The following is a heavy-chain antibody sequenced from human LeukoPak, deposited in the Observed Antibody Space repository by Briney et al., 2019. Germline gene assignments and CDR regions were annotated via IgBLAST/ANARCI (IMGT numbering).Heavy chain of an antibody. CDR2: VSSRGDTI. D-gene: IGHD3-10*01. V-gene: IGHV3-48*03. Sequence: AGGSLRLSCAASGFTFSNYEMTWVRQAPGLGLEWISYVSSRGDTIYYADSVKGRFTLSRDNGKNSLYLQMNSLRVEDTAVYYCARGPRAFDYWGQGTLVTVSS. J-gene: IGHJ4*02. CDR1: GFTFSNYE. CDR3: ARGPRAFDY.